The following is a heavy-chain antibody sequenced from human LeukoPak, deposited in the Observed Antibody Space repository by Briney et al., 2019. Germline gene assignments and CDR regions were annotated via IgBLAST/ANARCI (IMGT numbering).Heavy chain of an antibody. CDR2: IKQDESEK. D-gene: IGHD6-19*01. J-gene: IGHJ4*02. Sequence: GGSLRLSCTASGFTFGSYWMSWVRQAPGKGLEWVANIKQDESEKYYVDSVKGRFTISRDNAKNSLYLQMNSLRAEDTAVYHCARGNLFTGWYDLYYFDYWGQGTLVTVSS. CDR3: ARGNLFTGWYDLYYFDY. CDR1: GFTFGSYW. V-gene: IGHV3-7*01.